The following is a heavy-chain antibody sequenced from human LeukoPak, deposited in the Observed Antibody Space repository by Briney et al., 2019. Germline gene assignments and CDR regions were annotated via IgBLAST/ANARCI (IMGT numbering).Heavy chain of an antibody. CDR1: GFTLSSSA. D-gene: IGHD1-1*01. V-gene: IGHV1-58*01. Sequence: ASVKVSCKASGFTLSSSAVQWVRQGRGQRLEWIGWIVVGSGNTDYAQNFQERVTITSDMSTNTAYMELSSLSSEDTAVYYCAADSDWTYYYYYMDVWGEGTSVTVSS. CDR2: IVVGSGNT. J-gene: IGHJ6*03. CDR3: AADSDWTYYYYYMDV.